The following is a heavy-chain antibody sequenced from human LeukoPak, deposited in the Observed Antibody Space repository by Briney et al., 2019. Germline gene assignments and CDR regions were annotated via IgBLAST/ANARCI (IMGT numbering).Heavy chain of an antibody. Sequence: GGSLRLSCAASGFTFSSYGMHWVRQAPGKGLEWVAVISYDGSNKYYADSVKGRFTISRDNSKNPLYLQMNSLRAEDTAVYYCAKAEPPGIAAAGHFDYWGQGTLVTVSS. D-gene: IGHD6-13*01. J-gene: IGHJ4*02. CDR2: ISYDGSNK. V-gene: IGHV3-30*18. CDR1: GFTFSSYG. CDR3: AKAEPPGIAAAGHFDY.